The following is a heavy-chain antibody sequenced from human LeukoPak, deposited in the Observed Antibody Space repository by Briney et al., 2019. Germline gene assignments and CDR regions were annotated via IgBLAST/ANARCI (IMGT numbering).Heavy chain of an antibody. Sequence: PGGSLRLSCAASGFTFRDYYMAWIRQAPGKGLEWVSGINWNGGSTGYADSVKGRFTISRDNAKNSLYLQMNSLRAEDTALYYCARTYSSGWYFDYWGQGTLVTVSS. D-gene: IGHD6-19*01. V-gene: IGHV3-20*04. J-gene: IGHJ4*02. CDR2: INWNGGST. CDR1: GFTFRDYY. CDR3: ARTYSSGWYFDY.